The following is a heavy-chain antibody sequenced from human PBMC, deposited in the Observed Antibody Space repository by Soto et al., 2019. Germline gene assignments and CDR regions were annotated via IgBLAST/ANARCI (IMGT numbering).Heavy chain of an antibody. Sequence: QVHLVQSGAEVKRPGSSVSVSCRASGGTFYTYAFTWVRRAPGQGLEWMGGITPMIGTTKYAQTFHGRVTFSADESASTAYMELRNLRSDDTAVYYCARDGSVMTSVFGFWGQGTLITVSS. D-gene: IGHD6-25*01. CDR2: ITPMIGTT. CDR1: GGTFYTYA. V-gene: IGHV1-69*01. CDR3: ARDGSVMTSVFGF. J-gene: IGHJ4*02.